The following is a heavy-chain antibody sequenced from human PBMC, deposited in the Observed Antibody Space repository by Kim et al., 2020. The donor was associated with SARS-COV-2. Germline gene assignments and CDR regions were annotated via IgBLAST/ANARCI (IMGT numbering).Heavy chain of an antibody. CDR2: IWYDGSNK. V-gene: IGHV3-33*01. J-gene: IGHJ5*02. CDR1: GFTFSSYG. Sequence: GGSLRLSCAASGFTFSSYGMHWVRQAPGKGLEWVAVIWYDGSNKYYADSVKGRFTISRDNSKNTLYLQMNSLRAEDTAVYYCARDTRTTAHPVGWFDPWGQGTLVTVSS. CDR3: ARDTRTTAHPVGWFDP. D-gene: IGHD4-17*01.